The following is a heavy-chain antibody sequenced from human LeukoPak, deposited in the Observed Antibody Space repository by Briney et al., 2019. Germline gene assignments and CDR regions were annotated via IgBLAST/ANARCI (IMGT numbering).Heavy chain of an antibody. CDR3: ASPRGYSGYDTFDY. CDR1: GYTFTSYD. D-gene: IGHD5-12*01. J-gene: IGHJ4*02. CDR2: MNPNSGNA. V-gene: IGHV1-8*01. Sequence: GASVKVSCKASGYTFTSYDINWVRQATGQGLEWMGWMNPNSGNAGYAQKFQGRVTMTRNTSISTAYMELSSLRSEDTAVYYCASPRGYSGYDTFDYWGQGTLVTVSS.